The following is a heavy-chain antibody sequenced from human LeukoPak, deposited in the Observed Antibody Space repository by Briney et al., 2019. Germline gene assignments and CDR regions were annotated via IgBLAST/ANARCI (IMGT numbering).Heavy chain of an antibody. Sequence: SETLSLTCTVSGGSISSHDWTWIRQPAGKGLEWIGRIYISGSPNYNPSLKSRVTISVDTSKNQFSLKLSSVTAADTAVYYCARDLGYSSSWGYYFDYWGQGTLVTVSS. D-gene: IGHD6-13*01. J-gene: IGHJ4*02. CDR2: IYISGSP. V-gene: IGHV4-4*07. CDR1: GGSISSHD. CDR3: ARDLGYSSSWGYYFDY.